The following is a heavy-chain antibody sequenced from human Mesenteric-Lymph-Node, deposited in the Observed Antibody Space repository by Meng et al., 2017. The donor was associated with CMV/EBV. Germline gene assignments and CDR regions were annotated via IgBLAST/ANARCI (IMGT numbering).Heavy chain of an antibody. V-gene: IGHV3-23*01. D-gene: IGHD3-22*01. CDR3: AKDYDTSGYYSMYYYYGMDV. J-gene: IGHJ6*02. CDR1: GFTFSSYA. CDR2: ISGNGGNT. Sequence: GESLKISCAASGFTFSSYAMSWVRQAPGKGLEWVSAISGNGGNTYYVDSEKGRFTISRDNSKNTLYLQMNSLRAEDTAVYYCAKDYDTSGYYSMYYYYGMDVWGQGTTVTVSS.